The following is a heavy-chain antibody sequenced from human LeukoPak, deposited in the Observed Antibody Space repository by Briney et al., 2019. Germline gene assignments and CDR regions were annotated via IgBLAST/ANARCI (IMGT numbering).Heavy chain of an antibody. V-gene: IGHV3-30*02. CDR2: IRYDGSNK. D-gene: IGHD4-17*01. Sequence: QPGGSLRLSCAASGFTFSSYGMHWVRQAPGKGLEWVAFIRYDGSNKYYADSVKGRFTISRDNSKSTLYLQMNSLRAEDTAVYYCAKLQAIDYGDYVDSDYWGQGTLVTVSS. CDR3: AKLQAIDYGDYVDSDY. CDR1: GFTFSSYG. J-gene: IGHJ4*02.